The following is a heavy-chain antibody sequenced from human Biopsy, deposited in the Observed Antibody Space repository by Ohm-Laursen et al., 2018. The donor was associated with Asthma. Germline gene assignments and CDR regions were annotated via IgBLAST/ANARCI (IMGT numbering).Heavy chain of an antibody. CDR1: GFSFNSYG. Sequence: SLRLSCAASGFSFNSYGMHWVRQAPGKGLEWVAVMSFDGRQTYYADSVKGRFTISRDNSKNTLYLQMNSLRAEDTAVYYCTKERYYDFWSGYPIWGQGTMVTVSS. D-gene: IGHD3-3*01. CDR3: TKERYYDFWSGYPI. J-gene: IGHJ3*02. V-gene: IGHV3-30*18. CDR2: MSFDGRQT.